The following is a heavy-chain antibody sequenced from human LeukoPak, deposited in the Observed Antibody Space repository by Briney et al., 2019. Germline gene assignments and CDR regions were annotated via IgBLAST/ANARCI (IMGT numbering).Heavy chain of an antibody. CDR3: ARGYYYGSGSYYNPKIFDY. D-gene: IGHD3-10*01. CDR1: GGSISSGSYY. Sequence: SETLSLTCTVSGGSISSGSYYWSWIRQPAGKGLEWIGRIYTSGSTNYNPSLKSRVTISVDTSKNQFSLKLSSVTAADTAVYYCARGYYYGSGSYYNPKIFDYWGQGTLVTVSS. CDR2: IYTSGST. J-gene: IGHJ4*02. V-gene: IGHV4-61*02.